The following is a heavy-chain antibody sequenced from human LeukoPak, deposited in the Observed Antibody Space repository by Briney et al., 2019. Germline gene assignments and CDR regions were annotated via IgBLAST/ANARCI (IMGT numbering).Heavy chain of an antibody. CDR1: GYSFTSYW. V-gene: IGHV5-51*01. J-gene: IGHJ3*02. CDR2: IYPGDSDT. Sequence: HGESLKISCKGSGYSFTSYWIGWVRQMPGKGLEWMGIIYPGDSDTRYSPSFQGQVTISADKSISTAYLQWSSLKASDTAMYYCARVQHDSSGYTPYDAFDIWGQGTMVTVSS. D-gene: IGHD3-22*01. CDR3: ARVQHDSSGYTPYDAFDI.